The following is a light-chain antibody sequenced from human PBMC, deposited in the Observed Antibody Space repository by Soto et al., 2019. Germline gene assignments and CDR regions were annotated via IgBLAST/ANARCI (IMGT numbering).Light chain of an antibody. V-gene: IGLV2-14*01. CDR1: SSDVGSYDY. J-gene: IGLJ1*01. CDR3: SSYTSTSSYV. Sequence: QSALTQPASVSGSPGQSIIISCTGTSSDVGSYDYVSWYQQHPGKAPKLMIFDVSDWPSGVSNRFSGSKSGNTASLTISGLQAEDEADYYCSSYTSTSSYVFGTGTKLTVL. CDR2: DVS.